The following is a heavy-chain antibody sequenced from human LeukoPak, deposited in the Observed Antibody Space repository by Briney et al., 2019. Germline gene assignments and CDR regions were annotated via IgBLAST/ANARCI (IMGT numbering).Heavy chain of an antibody. Sequence: PSETLSLTCDVSGDSVINGDWWTWVRQPPGKGLEWIGEVSHSGYTNYNPSLESRVAISIDKSNNHFSLSLRSVSAADTAVYFCSRRSGTYTWYFDVWGRGTLVTVSS. D-gene: IGHD3-10*01. CDR2: VSHSGYT. J-gene: IGHJ2*01. CDR3: SRRSGTYTWYFDV. V-gene: IGHV4/OR15-8*02. CDR1: GDSVINGDW.